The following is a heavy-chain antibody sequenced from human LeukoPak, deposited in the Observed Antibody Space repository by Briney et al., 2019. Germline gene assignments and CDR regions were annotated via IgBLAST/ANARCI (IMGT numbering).Heavy chain of an antibody. Sequence: GGSLRLSCAASGFTFSSYDMNWVRQAPGKGLEWLSIIYSGGDTDYPDSVKGRFTISRDTSKNTLYLQMNSLRAEDTAVYYCAKDLAGSGSYSFDYWGQGTLVTVSS. CDR2: IYSGGDT. D-gene: IGHD1-26*01. J-gene: IGHJ4*02. V-gene: IGHV3-66*01. CDR3: AKDLAGSGSYSFDY. CDR1: GFTFSSYD.